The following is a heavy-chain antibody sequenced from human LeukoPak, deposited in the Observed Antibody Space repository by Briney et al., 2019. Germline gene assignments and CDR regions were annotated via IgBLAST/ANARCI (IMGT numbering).Heavy chain of an antibody. CDR3: ATSVYCTNGVCPDMDV. V-gene: IGHV1-24*01. J-gene: IGHJ6*02. CDR1: GYTLTELS. CDR2: FDPEDGET. D-gene: IGHD2-8*01. Sequence: ASVKVSCKVSGYTLTELSMHWVRQAPGKGLEWMGGFDPEDGETIYAQKFQGRVTMTEDTSTDTAYMELSSLRSEDTAVYYCATSVYCTNGVCPDMDVWGQGTTVTVSS.